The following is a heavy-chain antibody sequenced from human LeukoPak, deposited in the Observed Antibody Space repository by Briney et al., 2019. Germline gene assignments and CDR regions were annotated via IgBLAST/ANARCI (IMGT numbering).Heavy chain of an antibody. CDR2: IKQDGSEK. Sequence: PGGSLRLSCAASGFTFGSYWMSWVRQAPGKGLEWVANIKQDGSEKYYVDSVKGRFTIPRDNAKNSLYLQMNSLRAEDTAVYYCARAKSLFDSGGQGTLVTVSS. V-gene: IGHV3-7*04. CDR1: GFTFGSYW. CDR3: ARAKSLFDS. J-gene: IGHJ4*02. D-gene: IGHD3-10*01.